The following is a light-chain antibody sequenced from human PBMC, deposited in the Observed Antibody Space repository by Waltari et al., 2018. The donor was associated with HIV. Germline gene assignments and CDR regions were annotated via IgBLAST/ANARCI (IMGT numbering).Light chain of an antibody. V-gene: IGKV1-27*01. Sequence: DIQMTQSPSSLSASVGDRVTITCRATQGIANYLAWYQQKPGMVPQLLIYGASTLQPGAPSRFSGSGSGTDVTLTITSLQPEDAATYCCQKYNRAPRTFGQGTKVEI. CDR3: QKYNRAPRT. J-gene: IGKJ1*01. CDR2: GAS. CDR1: QGIANY.